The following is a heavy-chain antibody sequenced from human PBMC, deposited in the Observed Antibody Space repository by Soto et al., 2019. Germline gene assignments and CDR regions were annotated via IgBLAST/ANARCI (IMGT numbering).Heavy chain of an antibody. CDR2: IYWDADK. J-gene: IGHJ4*02. CDR3: AHMRDILTGIDY. D-gene: IGHD3-9*01. CDR1: GFSLSTSGVG. V-gene: IGHV2-5*02. Sequence: QITLKESGPTLVKPTQTLTLTCTFSGFSLSTSGVGVGWIRQPPGKALQWLALIYWDADKRYSPSLKSRLTTTKDTSKNQVVLTMTNMDPVDTATYYCAHMRDILTGIDYWGQGTLVTVSS.